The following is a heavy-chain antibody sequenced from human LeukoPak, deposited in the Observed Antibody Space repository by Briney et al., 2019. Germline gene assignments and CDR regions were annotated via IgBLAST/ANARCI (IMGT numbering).Heavy chain of an antibody. V-gene: IGHV1-18*01. CDR3: ARKLRSSYGGIADY. Sequence: GSVKVSCKASGYSFTSFGITWVRQAPGQGLEWMGWIGAYNGNTNYAQKLQGRVTMTTDTSTSTAYMELRTLRSDDTAVYYCARKLRSSYGGIADYWGQGTLVTVS. CDR2: IGAYNGNT. CDR1: GYSFTSFG. J-gene: IGHJ4*02. D-gene: IGHD5-18*01.